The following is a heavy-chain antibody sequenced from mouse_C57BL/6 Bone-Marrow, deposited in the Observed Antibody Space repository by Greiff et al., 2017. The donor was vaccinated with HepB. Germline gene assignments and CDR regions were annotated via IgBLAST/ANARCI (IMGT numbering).Heavy chain of an antibody. Sequence: EVQLVESGAELVRPGASVKLSCTASGFNIKDDYMHWVKQRPEQGLEWIGWIDPENGDTEYASKFQGKATITADTSSNTAYLQLSSLTSEETAVYYCTKRPYLYYAMDYWGQGTSVTVSS. D-gene: IGHD5-1*01. J-gene: IGHJ4*01. CDR3: TKRPYLYYAMDY. CDR1: GFNIKDDY. CDR2: IDPENGDT. V-gene: IGHV14-4*01.